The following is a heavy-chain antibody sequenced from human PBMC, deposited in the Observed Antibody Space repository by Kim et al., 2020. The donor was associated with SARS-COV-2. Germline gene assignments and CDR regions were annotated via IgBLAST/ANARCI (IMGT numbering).Heavy chain of an antibody. J-gene: IGHJ6*02. D-gene: IGHD3-10*01. Sequence: GGSLRLSCAASGFTFDDYAMHWVRQAPGKGLEWVSGISWNSGSIGYADSVKGRFTISRDNAKNSLYLQMNSLRAEDTALYYCARVRSGGSGSYYNKPYYYYGMDVWGQGTTVTVSS. CDR2: ISWNSGSI. V-gene: IGHV3-9*01. CDR3: ARVRSGGSGSYYNKPYYYYGMDV. CDR1: GFTFDDYA.